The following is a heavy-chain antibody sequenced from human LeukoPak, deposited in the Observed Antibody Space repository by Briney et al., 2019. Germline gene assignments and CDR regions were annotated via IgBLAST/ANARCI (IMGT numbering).Heavy chain of an antibody. CDR2: INSDGSST. CDR1: GFTFSSYW. J-gene: IGHJ5*02. CDR3: ARDQDGYGNWFDP. Sequence: GGSLRLSCAASGFTFSSYWMHWVRQAPGKGLAWVSRINSDGSSTSYADSVKGRFTISRDNAKNTLYLQMNSLRAEDTAVYYCARDQDGYGNWFDPWGQGTLVTVSS. D-gene: IGHD5-24*01. V-gene: IGHV3-74*01.